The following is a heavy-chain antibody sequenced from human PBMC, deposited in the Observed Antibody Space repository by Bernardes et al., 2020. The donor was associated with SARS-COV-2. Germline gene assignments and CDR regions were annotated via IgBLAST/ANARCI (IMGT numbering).Heavy chain of an antibody. D-gene: IGHD6-13*01. V-gene: IGHV3-33*01. CDR3: ASQSSSWYGVDY. CDR1: GFTFSSYG. Sequence: GRSLRRSCAASGFTFSSYGMHWVRQAPGKGLEWVAVIWYDGSNKYYADSVKGRFTISRDNSKNTLYLQMNSLRAEDTAVYYCASQSSSWYGVDYWGQGTLVTVSS. J-gene: IGHJ4*02. CDR2: IWYDGSNK.